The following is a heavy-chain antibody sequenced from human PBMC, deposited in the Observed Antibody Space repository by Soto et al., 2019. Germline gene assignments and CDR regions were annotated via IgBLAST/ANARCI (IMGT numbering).Heavy chain of an antibody. CDR3: ARVNSGRNWFDP. CDR2: IYFSGST. V-gene: IGHV4-61*01. Sequence: ETLSLTCTVSGDSVSSASFYWIWIRQAPGKGLEWIGFIYFSGSTNYNPSLKSRVTMSLDTSKNQFSLNLSSVTPADTAVYSCARVNSGRNWFDPWGQGTLVTVSS. J-gene: IGHJ5*02. CDR1: GDSVSSASFY. D-gene: IGHD6-19*01.